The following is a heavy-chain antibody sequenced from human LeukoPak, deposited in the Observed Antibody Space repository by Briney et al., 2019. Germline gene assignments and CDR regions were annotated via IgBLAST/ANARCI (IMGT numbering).Heavy chain of an antibody. CDR3: ARATWDPNYYYYMDV. V-gene: IGHV3-21*01. J-gene: IGHJ6*03. Sequence: PGGSLRLSCAASGFTFSSYTMKWVRQAPGKGLEWVSSISSSSSYIYYADSVKGRFTISRDNAKKSLYLQMNSLRAEDTAVYFCARATWDPNYYYYMDVWGKGTTVTISS. D-gene: IGHD1-26*01. CDR2: ISSSSSYI. CDR1: GFTFSSYT.